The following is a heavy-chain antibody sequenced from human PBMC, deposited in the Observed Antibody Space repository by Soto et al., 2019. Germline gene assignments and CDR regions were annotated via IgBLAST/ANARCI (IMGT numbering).Heavy chain of an antibody. CDR1: GGSFSGYS. CDR2: INDGGSA. CDR3: ARGLFSETHYSGGWYFFDY. Sequence: QVQLQQWGAGLLKPSETLSLTCAVYGGSFSGYSWTWIRQSPGKGLEWIGQINDGGSANYNPSLKSRATISVDTSNNEFFLELCSVTAADTAVYYCARGLFSETHYSGGWYFFDYWGQGTLVTVSS. J-gene: IGHJ4*02. V-gene: IGHV4-34*01. D-gene: IGHD1-26*01.